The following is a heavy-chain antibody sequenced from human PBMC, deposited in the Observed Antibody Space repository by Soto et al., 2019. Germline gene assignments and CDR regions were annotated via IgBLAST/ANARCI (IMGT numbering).Heavy chain of an antibody. CDR3: ARDLLQMLTPPYHSDY. Sequence: ASVKVSCKASGYTFSDYYIHWVRQAPGQGLEWMGWINPNHGDTNYAQRFQVWVTMTRDTSITTAYMELTSLKSDDPAMYYSARDLLQMLTPPYHSDYWGEGTLVTVSS. J-gene: IGHJ4*02. V-gene: IGHV1-2*04. CDR1: GYTFSDYY. CDR2: INPNHGDT. D-gene: IGHD2-21*01.